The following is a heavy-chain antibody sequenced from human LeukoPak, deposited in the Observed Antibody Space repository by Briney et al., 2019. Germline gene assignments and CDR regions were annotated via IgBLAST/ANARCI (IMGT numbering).Heavy chain of an antibody. CDR3: ARHAGDGPIYYFDY. V-gene: IGHV4-59*08. CDR2: IYYSGST. CDR1: GGSISSYY. Sequence: SETLSLTCTVSGGSISSYYWSWIRQPPGKGLEWIGYIYYSGSTNYNPSLKSRVTISVETSKNQFSLKLSSVTAADTAVYYCARHAGDGPIYYFDYWGQGTLVTVSS. D-gene: IGHD5-24*01. J-gene: IGHJ4*02.